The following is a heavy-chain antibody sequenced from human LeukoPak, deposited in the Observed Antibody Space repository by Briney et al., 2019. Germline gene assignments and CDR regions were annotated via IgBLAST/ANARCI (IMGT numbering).Heavy chain of an antibody. D-gene: IGHD3-22*01. J-gene: IGHJ3*02. CDR1: GFTVSSNY. V-gene: IGHV3-66*01. CDR2: ICRGGST. CDR3: AAVGYYYDSSGHAFDI. Sequence: GGSLRLSCAASGFTVSSNYMSWVRQAPGKGLEWVSIICRGGSTYYADSVKGRFTISRDNSKNTLYLQMNSLRAEDTAVYYCAAVGYYYDSSGHAFDIWGQGTMVTVSS.